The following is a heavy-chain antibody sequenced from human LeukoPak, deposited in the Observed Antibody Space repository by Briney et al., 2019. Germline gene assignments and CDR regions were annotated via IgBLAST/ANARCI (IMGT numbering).Heavy chain of an antibody. Sequence: PGGSLRLSCAASGFTFSSYSMNWVRQAPGKGLEWVSSISSSSSYIYDADSVKGRFTISRDNAKDLLYLQMNSLRAEDTAVYYCAKGFLYSNYAYYYNGMDVWGQGTTVTVSS. V-gene: IGHV3-21*01. J-gene: IGHJ6*02. CDR3: AKGFLYSNYAYYYNGMDV. CDR1: GFTFSSYS. D-gene: IGHD4-11*01. CDR2: ISSSSSYI.